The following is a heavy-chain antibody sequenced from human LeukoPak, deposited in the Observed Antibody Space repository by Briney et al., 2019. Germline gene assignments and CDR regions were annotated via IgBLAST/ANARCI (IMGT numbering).Heavy chain of an antibody. D-gene: IGHD6-6*01. CDR3: ARSSLEARPIAARANWFDP. Sequence: SESLSLTCTVSGGSITSVRYYWTWIRHTAGKGLEWIWRIYTSSGSPNYNPSLKGRVTISVDASKNQFSLKLSAVTAADTAVYYCARSSLEARPIAARANWFDPWGQGNLVTVSS. CDR2: IYTSSGSP. J-gene: IGHJ5*02. CDR1: GGSITSVRYY. V-gene: IGHV4-61*02.